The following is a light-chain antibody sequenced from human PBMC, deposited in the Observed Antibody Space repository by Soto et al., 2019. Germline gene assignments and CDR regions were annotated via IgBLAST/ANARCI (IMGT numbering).Light chain of an antibody. V-gene: IGLV2-14*03. J-gene: IGLJ3*02. CDR2: DVS. Sequence: QSALTQPASVSGSPGQSITISCTGTSSDVGGYNYVSWYQHHPGKAPKLMIYDVSNRPSGVSNRFSGSKSGNTASLTISGLQAEDEADYYCSSKRGSSSWVFGGGTQLTVL. CDR3: SSKRGSSSWV. CDR1: SSDVGGYNY.